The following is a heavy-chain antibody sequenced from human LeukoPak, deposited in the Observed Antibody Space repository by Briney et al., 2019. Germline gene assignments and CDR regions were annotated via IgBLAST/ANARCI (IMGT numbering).Heavy chain of an antibody. V-gene: IGHV4-34*01. CDR2: INHSGST. CDR1: GGSISSYY. J-gene: IGHJ4*02. Sequence: SETLSLTCTVSGGSISSYYWSWIRQPPGKGLEWIGEINHSGSTNYNPSLKSRVTISVDTSKNQFSLKLSSVTAADTAVYYCARGQSSGGSCYGFDYWGQGTLVTVSS. CDR3: ARGQSSGGSCYGFDY. D-gene: IGHD2-15*01.